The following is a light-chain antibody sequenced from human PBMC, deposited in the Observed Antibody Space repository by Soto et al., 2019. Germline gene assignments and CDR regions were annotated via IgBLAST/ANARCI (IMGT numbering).Light chain of an antibody. J-gene: IGKJ4*01. CDR1: QSVRSSY. Sequence: EMLFTQAPGTLSLSPGERATLSCRASQSVRSSYLAWYQQKPGQAPRLLICGASSRATGIPDRFSGSGSGTDFTLTINRLEPEDFAVYYCQQFGSSPLTLGGGTKVDIK. CDR2: GAS. CDR3: QQFGSSPLT. V-gene: IGKV3-20*01.